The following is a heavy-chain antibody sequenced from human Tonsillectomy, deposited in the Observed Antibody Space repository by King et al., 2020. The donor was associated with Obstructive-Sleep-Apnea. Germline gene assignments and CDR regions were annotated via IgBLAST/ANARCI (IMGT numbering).Heavy chain of an antibody. CDR2: IYYSGST. Sequence: VQLQESGPGLVKPSETLSLTCTVSGGSISSYYWSWIRQPPGKGLEWIGYIYYSGSTNYNPSLKSRVTISVDTAKNQFSLKLSSVTAADTAVFFCARVEWELLELDYWGQGTLVTVSS. V-gene: IGHV4-59*01. D-gene: IGHD1-26*01. CDR3: ARVEWELLELDY. CDR1: GGSISSYY. J-gene: IGHJ4*02.